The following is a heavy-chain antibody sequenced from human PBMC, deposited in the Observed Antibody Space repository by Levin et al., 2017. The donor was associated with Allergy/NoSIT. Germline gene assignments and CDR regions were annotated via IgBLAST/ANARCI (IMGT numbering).Heavy chain of an antibody. CDR2: ISGSGGST. D-gene: IGHD3-3*01. Sequence: GESLKISCAASGFTFSSYAMSWVRQAPGKGLEWVSAISGSGGSTYYADSVKGRFTISRDNSKNTLYLQMNSLRAEDTAVYYCAKDGGRITIFGVVTQLYGMDVWGQGTTVTVSS. V-gene: IGHV3-23*01. CDR3: AKDGGRITIFGVVTQLYGMDV. CDR1: GFTFSSYA. J-gene: IGHJ6*02.